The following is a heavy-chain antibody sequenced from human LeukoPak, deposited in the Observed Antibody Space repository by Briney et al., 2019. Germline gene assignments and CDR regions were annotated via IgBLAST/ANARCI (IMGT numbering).Heavy chain of an antibody. CDR2: IYPGDSDT. J-gene: IGHJ4*02. D-gene: IGHD3-10*01. V-gene: IGHV5-51*01. CDR1: GYSFTTYW. Sequence: GESLKISCKGSGYSFTTYWIAWVRQMPGKGLEWMGIIYPGDSDTTYSPSFQGQVTISADKSISTAYLQWSSLKASDTATYYCARQYSGTYYRSFDYWGQGTLVTVSS. CDR3: ARQYSGTYYRSFDY.